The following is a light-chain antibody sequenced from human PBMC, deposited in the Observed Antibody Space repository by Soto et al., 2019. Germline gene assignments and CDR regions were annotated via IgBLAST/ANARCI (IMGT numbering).Light chain of an antibody. CDR1: SSNIGSYNL. Sequence: QAVLTQPASVSGSPGQSITISCTGFSSNIGSYNLVSWYQQHPGTAPQLMIYEVTKRPSGVSNRFSGSKSGNTASLTISGLQTEDEADYCCCSYAGSSSYVFGTGTKVTVL. V-gene: IGLV2-23*02. CDR2: EVT. J-gene: IGLJ1*01. CDR3: CSYAGSSSYV.